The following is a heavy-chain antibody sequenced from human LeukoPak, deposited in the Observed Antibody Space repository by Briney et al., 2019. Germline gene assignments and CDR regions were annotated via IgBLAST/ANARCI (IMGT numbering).Heavy chain of an antibody. CDR3: AKDSSGLYYFDY. CDR2: ISGSGGST. CDR1: GFTFSSYA. V-gene: IGHV3-23*01. D-gene: IGHD3-22*01. Sequence: GGSLRLSCAASGFTFSSYAMSWVRQAPGEGLEWVSAISGSGGSTYYADSVKGRFTISRDNSKNTLYLQMNSLRAEDTAVYYCAKDSSGLYYFDYWGQGTLVTVSS. J-gene: IGHJ4*02.